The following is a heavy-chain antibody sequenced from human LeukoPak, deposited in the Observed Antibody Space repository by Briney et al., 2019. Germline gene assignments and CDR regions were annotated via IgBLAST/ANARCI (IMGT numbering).Heavy chain of an antibody. Sequence: SETLSLTCTVSGGSISSYYWSWIRQPPGKGLEWIGYIYYSGSTNYNPSLKSRVTISVDTSKNQFSLKLSSVTAADTAVYYCARLSRIFGVGLYYFDYWGQGTLVTVSS. V-gene: IGHV4-59*08. J-gene: IGHJ4*02. CDR3: ARLSRIFGVGLYYFDY. CDR1: GGSISSYY. CDR2: IYYSGST. D-gene: IGHD3-3*01.